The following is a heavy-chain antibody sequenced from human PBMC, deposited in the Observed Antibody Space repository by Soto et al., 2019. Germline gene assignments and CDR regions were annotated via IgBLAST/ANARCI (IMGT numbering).Heavy chain of an antibody. CDR3: ARGRTGGDYDY. CDR2: IIPILGIA. J-gene: IGHJ4*02. V-gene: IGHV1-69*02. Sequence: QVQLVQSGAEVKKPGSSVKVSCKASGGTFSSYTISWVRQAPGQGLEWMGRIIPILGIANYAQKFQGRVTITAYKATSRGYMELSSLRSEDTAVYYCARGRTGGDYDYWGQGTLVTVSS. CDR1: GGTFSSYT. D-gene: IGHD4-17*01.